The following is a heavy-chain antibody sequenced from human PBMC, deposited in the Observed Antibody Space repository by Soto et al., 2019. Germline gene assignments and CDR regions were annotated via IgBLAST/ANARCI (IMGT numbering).Heavy chain of an antibody. CDR2: ISYDGSNK. D-gene: IGHD1-1*01. Sequence: GGSLRLSCAASGFTFSSYAMHWVRQAPGKGLEWVAVISYDGSNKYYADSVKGRFTISRDNSKNTLYLQMNSLRAEDTAVYYCARDWNGGTATHSFDYWGQGTLVTVSS. CDR3: ARDWNGGTATHSFDY. CDR1: GFTFSSYA. J-gene: IGHJ4*02. V-gene: IGHV3-30-3*01.